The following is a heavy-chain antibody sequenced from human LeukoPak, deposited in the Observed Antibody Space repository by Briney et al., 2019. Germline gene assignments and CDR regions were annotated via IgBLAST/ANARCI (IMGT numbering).Heavy chain of an antibody. CDR3: VTDQTGRHPYFFDY. J-gene: IGHJ4*02. CDR1: GFNLSTYW. CDR2: IKEDGSEI. D-gene: IGHD3-10*01. V-gene: IGHV3-7*01. Sequence: GGSLRLSCAASGFNLSTYWMTWVRQVLGKGLEWVANIKEDGSEIYYVDAVKGRFSISRDNAKTSLYLQMNNLSVADTAVYYCVTDQTGRHPYFFDYWGQGTLVTVSS.